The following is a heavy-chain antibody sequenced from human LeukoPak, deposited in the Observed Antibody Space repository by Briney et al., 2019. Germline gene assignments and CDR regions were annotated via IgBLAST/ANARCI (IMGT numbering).Heavy chain of an antibody. CDR1: GGSFSGYY. CDR3: ARAYDFWSGYRYFDY. J-gene: IGHJ4*02. D-gene: IGHD3-3*01. Sequence: PSETLSLTCAVYGGSFSGYYWSWIRQPPGKGLEWIGEINHSGSTNYNPSLKSRVTISVDTSKNQFSLKLSSATAADTAVYYCARAYDFWSGYRYFDYWGQGTLVTVSS. CDR2: INHSGST. V-gene: IGHV4-34*01.